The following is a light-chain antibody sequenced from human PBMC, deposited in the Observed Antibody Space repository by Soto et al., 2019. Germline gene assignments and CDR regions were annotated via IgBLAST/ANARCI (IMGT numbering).Light chain of an antibody. CDR3: SSYTSSSTLVV. J-gene: IGLJ2*01. Sequence: QSALTQPASVSGSPGQSITISCTGTSSDVGGYNYVSWYQQHPGKAPKLTIYDVSNRPSGVSNRFSGSKSGNTASLTISGLQAEDEADYYCSSYTSSSTLVVFGGGTKLTV. CDR2: DVS. V-gene: IGLV2-14*01. CDR1: SSDVGGYNY.